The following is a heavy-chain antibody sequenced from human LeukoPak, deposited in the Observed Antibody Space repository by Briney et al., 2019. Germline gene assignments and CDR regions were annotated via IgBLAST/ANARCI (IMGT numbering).Heavy chain of an antibody. CDR3: AKDDSYGGNSHFDY. CDR1: GFTFDDYA. V-gene: IGHV3-9*01. J-gene: IGHJ4*02. Sequence: GGSLRLSCAASGFTFDDYAMHWVRQAPGKGLEWVSGISWNGSSIDYADSVRGRFTISRDNAKNSLYLQMNSLRTEDTALYYCAKDDSYGGNSHFDYWGQGTLVTVSS. D-gene: IGHD4-23*01. CDR2: ISWNGSSI.